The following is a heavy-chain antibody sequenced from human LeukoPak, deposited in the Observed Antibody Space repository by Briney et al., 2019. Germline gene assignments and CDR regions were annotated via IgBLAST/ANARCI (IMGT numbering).Heavy chain of an antibody. J-gene: IGHJ3*02. Sequence: SETLSLTCTVPGGSISSSSYYWGWIRQPPGKGLEWIGSIYYSGSTYYNPPLKSRVTISVDTSKNQFSLKLSSVTAADTAVYYCARAGGSSIDAFDIWGQGTMVTVSS. CDR1: GGSISSSSYY. CDR3: ARAGGSSIDAFDI. D-gene: IGHD1-26*01. CDR2: IYYSGST. V-gene: IGHV4-39*01.